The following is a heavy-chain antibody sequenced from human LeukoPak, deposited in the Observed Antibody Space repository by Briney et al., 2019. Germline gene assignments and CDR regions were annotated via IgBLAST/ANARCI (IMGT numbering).Heavy chain of an antibody. CDR3: ASLCWDSPPQAGNDTFDN. J-gene: IGHJ3*02. D-gene: IGHD1-26*01. Sequence: GGSLRLSCAASGFTFDDYGMSWVRQAPGKGLEWVSGINWNGGSTGYADSVKGRFTISRDNAKNSLYLQMNSLRAEDTALYYCASLCWDSPPQAGNDTFDNWGQGTMVTVSS. V-gene: IGHV3-20*04. CDR2: INWNGGST. CDR1: GFTFDDYG.